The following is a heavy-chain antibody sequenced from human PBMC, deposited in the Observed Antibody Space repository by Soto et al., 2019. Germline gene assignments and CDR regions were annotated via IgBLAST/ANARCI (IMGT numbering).Heavy chain of an antibody. CDR3: AFNAFDF. V-gene: IGHV1-46*01. J-gene: IGHJ3*01. CDR2: INPSDGDT. Sequence: ASVKVSCKASGYTFTSYYMHLVRQAPGQGLEWMGIINPSDGDTSYAQKFQGRVTMTRDTSTTTVYMEVSSLRSEDTAVYYCAFNAFDFWGQGTMVTVSS. CDR1: GYTFTSYY.